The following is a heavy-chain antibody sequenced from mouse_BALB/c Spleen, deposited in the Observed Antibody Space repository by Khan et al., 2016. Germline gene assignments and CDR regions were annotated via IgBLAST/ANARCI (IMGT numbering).Heavy chain of an antibody. D-gene: IGHD2-13*01. V-gene: IGHV1-77*01. Sequence: QVQLVESGPELVKPGASVKISCKASGYTFTDYVMSWVKQRTGQGLEWVGEIYPGSGSTYYPEKFKGKSTLTADKSSNTAYMQISSLTSEDSAVYSSASVGDPACFAYWGQGTLLTVSA. CDR2: IYPGSGST. J-gene: IGHJ3*01. CDR3: ASVGDPACFAY. CDR1: GYTFTDYV.